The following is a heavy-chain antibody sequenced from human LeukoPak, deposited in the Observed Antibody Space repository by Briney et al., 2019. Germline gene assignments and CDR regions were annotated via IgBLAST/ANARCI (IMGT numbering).Heavy chain of an antibody. Sequence: SETLSLTCTVSGGSISYNYWSWIRQPAGKGLEWIGRIYSSGSTTYNPSLKSRVTMSVDTAKNQFSLILSSVTAADTAVYYCARDRGDPGNFDYWGQGTLVTVSS. CDR2: IYSSGST. V-gene: IGHV4-4*07. J-gene: IGHJ4*02. CDR1: GGSISYNY. D-gene: IGHD1-14*01. CDR3: ARDRGDPGNFDY.